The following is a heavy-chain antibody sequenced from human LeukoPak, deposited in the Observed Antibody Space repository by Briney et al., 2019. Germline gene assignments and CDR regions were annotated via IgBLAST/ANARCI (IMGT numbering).Heavy chain of an antibody. Sequence: SETLSLTCTVSGGSISSDTYYWSWIRQPAGKGLEWIGRIYASGNSNYNASLKSRVTISIDTSNNQFSLRLSSVIASDTAVYYCAGTRRYCSGGSCYNWFDPWGQGTLSPSPQ. V-gene: IGHV4-61*02. J-gene: IGHJ5*02. CDR1: GGSISSDTYY. CDR2: IYASGNS. D-gene: IGHD2-15*01. CDR3: AGTRRYCSGGSCYNWFDP.